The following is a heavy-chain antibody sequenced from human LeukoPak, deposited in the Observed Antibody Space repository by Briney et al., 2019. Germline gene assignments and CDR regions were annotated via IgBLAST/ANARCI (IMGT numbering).Heavy chain of an antibody. CDR3: AEHGANWNPNVDY. CDR1: GFTFDDYA. CDR2: ISGDGGST. V-gene: IGHV3-43*02. Sequence: GGSLRLSCAASGFTFDDYAMHWVRQAPGKGLEWVSLISGDGGSTYYADSVKGRFTISRDNSKNSLYLQMNSLRTEDTALYYCAEHGANWNPNVDYWGQGTLVTVSS. J-gene: IGHJ4*02. D-gene: IGHD1-20*01.